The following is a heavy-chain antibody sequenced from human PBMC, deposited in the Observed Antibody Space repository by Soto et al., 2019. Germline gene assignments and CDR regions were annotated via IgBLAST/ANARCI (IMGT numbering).Heavy chain of an antibody. CDR1: GYSFTTYW. CDR2: THPGESET. CDR3: ARHENYYYAYYGMDV. V-gene: IGHV5-51*01. Sequence: GESLKISCQASGYSFTTYWIAWVRQKPGKGLEWMGITHPGESETRYSPSFQGQVTISFDRSTSTVYLQWNSLKASDTAIYYCARHENYYYAYYGMDVWGQGTTVTVSS. J-gene: IGHJ6*02.